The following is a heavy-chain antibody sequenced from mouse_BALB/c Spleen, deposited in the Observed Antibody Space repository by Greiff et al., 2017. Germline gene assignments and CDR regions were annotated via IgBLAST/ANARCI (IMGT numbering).Heavy chain of an antibody. CDR1: GYSITSDYA. Sequence: EVHLVESGPGLVKPSQSLSLTCTVTGYSITSDYAWNWIRQLPGNKLEWMGYISYSGSTSYNPSLKSRISITRDTSKNQFFLQLNSVTTENTATYDCARWGNYFDYWGQGTTLTVSS. J-gene: IGHJ2*01. V-gene: IGHV3-2*02. CDR2: ISYSGST. CDR3: ARWGNYFDY.